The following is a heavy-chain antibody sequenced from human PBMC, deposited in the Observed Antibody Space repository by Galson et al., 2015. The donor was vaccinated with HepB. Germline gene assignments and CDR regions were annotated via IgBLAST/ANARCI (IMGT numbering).Heavy chain of an antibody. CDR2: ISSSSSTI. CDR1: GFTFSSYS. CDR3: ARDGRGYCSSTSCYRAAFDI. D-gene: IGHD2-2*01. V-gene: IGHV3-48*02. J-gene: IGHJ3*02. Sequence: SLRLSCAASGFTFSSYSMNWVRQAPGKGLEWVSYISSSSSTIYYADSVKGRFTISRDNAKNSLYLQMNSLRDEDTAVYYCARDGRGYCSSTSCYRAAFDIWGQGTMVTVSP.